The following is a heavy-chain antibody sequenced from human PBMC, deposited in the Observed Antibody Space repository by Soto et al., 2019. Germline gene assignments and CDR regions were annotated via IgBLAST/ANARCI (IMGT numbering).Heavy chain of an antibody. J-gene: IGHJ5*02. CDR3: ARGRTYDAP. CDR1: GGSISSGGYY. V-gene: IGHV4-31*03. CDR2: IYYSGST. Sequence: SETLSLTCSVSGGSISSGGYYWSWIRQHPGKGLEWIGYIYYSGSTYYNPSLKSRVTMSVKTSKNQFSLKLSSVTDADTAVYYCARGRTYDAPWGQGTLVTV. D-gene: IGHD3-3*01.